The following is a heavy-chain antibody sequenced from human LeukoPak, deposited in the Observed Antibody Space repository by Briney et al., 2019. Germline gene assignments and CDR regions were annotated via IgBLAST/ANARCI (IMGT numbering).Heavy chain of an antibody. CDR2: ISGGGDST. D-gene: IGHD4-17*01. V-gene: IGHV3-23*01. Sequence: PGGSLRLSCAASGFTFSSYAMSWVRQAPGKGLEWVSGISGGGDSTYYTNSVKGRFTISRDNSKNTLYLQMSSLRAEDTAVYYCADYGDVDAFDIWGQGTMVTVSS. J-gene: IGHJ3*02. CDR3: ADYGDVDAFDI. CDR1: GFTFSSYA.